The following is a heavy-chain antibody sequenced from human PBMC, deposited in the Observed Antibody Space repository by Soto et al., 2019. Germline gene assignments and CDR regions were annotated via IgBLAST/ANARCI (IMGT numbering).Heavy chain of an antibody. CDR1: GFTFSNYA. CDR2: VSASGGTP. D-gene: IGHD6-13*01. V-gene: IGHV3-23*01. CDR3: AKDRTSWHTWGVDF. J-gene: IGHJ4*02. Sequence: EVQLLESGGGLVQPGGSLRLSCVASGFTFSNYAMSWVRQAPGKGLEWVSAVSASGGTPYYAASVQGRFTISRDNSKSTFYLQRSSLRVEDTAIYYCAKDRTSWHTWGVDFWGQGALVTVSS.